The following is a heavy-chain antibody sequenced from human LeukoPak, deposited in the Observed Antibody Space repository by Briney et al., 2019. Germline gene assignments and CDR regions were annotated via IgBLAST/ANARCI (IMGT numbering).Heavy chain of an antibody. CDR1: GFTFSDYY. D-gene: IGHD1-26*01. J-gene: IGHJ4*02. Sequence: GGSLRPSCAASGFTFSDYYMSWIRQAPGKGLEWISYISSSGDIIYYTDSVKGRFTISRDNARNSLYLQMSSLRAEDTAVYYCARDDIIVGAANWGQGTLVTVSS. CDR3: ARDDIIVGAAN. V-gene: IGHV3-11*01. CDR2: ISSSGDII.